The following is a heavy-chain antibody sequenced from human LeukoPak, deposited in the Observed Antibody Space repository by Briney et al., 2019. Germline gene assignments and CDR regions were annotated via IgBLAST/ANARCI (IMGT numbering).Heavy chain of an antibody. V-gene: IGHV3-53*01. D-gene: IGHD6-19*01. CDR3: ARSPYGSGWYPFDP. CDR2: IYSGGST. CDR1: GFTVSSNY. Sequence: GGSLRLSCAASGFTVSSNYMSWVRQAPGKGLEWVSVIYSGGSTYYADSVKGRFTISRDNSKNTLYLQMNGLRAEDTAVYYCARSPYGSGWYPFDPWGQGTLVTVSS. J-gene: IGHJ5*02.